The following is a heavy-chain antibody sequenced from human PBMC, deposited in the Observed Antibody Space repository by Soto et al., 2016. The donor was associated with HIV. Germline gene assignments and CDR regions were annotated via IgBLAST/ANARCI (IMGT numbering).Heavy chain of an antibody. J-gene: IGHJ3*02. V-gene: IGHV1-2*02. D-gene: IGHD1-1*01. CDR3: ARVGYDWNDAGAFDI. Sequence: QVQLVQSGTEVKKPGASVKVSCTASGYTFTNYDINWVRQATGQGLEWMGWINPNSGGTNYAQKFQGRVTMTRDTSISTAYMELSRLRSDDTAVYYCARVGYDWNDAGAFDIWGQGTMVTVSS. CDR1: GYTFTNYD. CDR2: INPNSGGT.